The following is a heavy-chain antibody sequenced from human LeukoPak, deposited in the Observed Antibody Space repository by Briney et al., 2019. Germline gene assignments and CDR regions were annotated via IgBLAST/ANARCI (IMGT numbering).Heavy chain of an antibody. Sequence: PSETLSLTCTVSGDSISSSSYYWGWIRQPPGKGLGWIGSIYYSGSTYYNPSLKSRVTISVDTSKNQFSLKLSSVTAADTAVYYCARHKYYFDYWGQGTLVTVSS. V-gene: IGHV4-39*01. J-gene: IGHJ4*02. CDR3: ARHKYYFDY. CDR1: GDSISSSSYY. CDR2: IYYSGST.